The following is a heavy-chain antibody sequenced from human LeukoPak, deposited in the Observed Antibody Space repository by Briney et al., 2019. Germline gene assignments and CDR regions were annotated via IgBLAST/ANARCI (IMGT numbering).Heavy chain of an antibody. D-gene: IGHD3-10*01. J-gene: IGHJ4*02. CDR3: ARGFRFSWFGESGNDYFDY. Sequence: GGSLRLSCAASGFTFSSYAMSWVRQAPGKGLEWVSAISGSGGSTYYADSVKGRFTISRDNSKNTVYLQMNSLRVEDTAVYYCARGFRFSWFGESGNDYFDYWGQGTLVTVSS. CDR2: ISGSGGST. CDR1: GFTFSSYA. V-gene: IGHV3-23*01.